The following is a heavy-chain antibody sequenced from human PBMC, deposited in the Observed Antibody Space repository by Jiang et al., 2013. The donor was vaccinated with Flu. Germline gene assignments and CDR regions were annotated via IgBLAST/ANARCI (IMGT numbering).Heavy chain of an antibody. V-gene: IGHV3-23*01. CDR2: ISGSGGST. CDR1: GFTFSSYA. CDR3: AKAKRWRGAFEM. D-gene: IGHD5-24*01. Sequence: GLVQPGGSLRLSCAASGFTFSSYAMSWVRQAPGKGLEWVSVISGSGGSTDYADSVKGRFTISRDNSKDTLYLQMISLRAEDTALYYCAKAKRWRGAFEMWGQGTMVTVSS. J-gene: IGHJ3*02.